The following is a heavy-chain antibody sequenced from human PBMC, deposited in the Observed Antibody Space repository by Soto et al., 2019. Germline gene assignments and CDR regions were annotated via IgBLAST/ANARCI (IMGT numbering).Heavy chain of an antibody. V-gene: IGHV1-69*01. J-gene: IGHJ6*02. Sequence: QVQLVQSGAEVQKPGSSVKVSCKASGGTFSSYAISWVRQAPGQGLEWMGGIIPIFGTANYAQKFQGRVTITADESTSTAYMELSSMRSEDTDVYYCARELGYCSGGSCPGVYYCMDVWGQGTTVTVSS. CDR2: IIPIFGTA. CDR3: ARELGYCSGGSCPGVYYCMDV. D-gene: IGHD2-15*01. CDR1: GGTFSSYA.